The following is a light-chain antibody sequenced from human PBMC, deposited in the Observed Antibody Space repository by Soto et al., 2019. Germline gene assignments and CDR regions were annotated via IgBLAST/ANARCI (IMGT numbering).Light chain of an antibody. CDR1: SSDVGSYNL. V-gene: IGLV2-18*02. Sequence: QSALTQPPSVSGSPGQSVTISCTGTSSDVGSYNLVSWYQQHPGKATRLLILEVSNRPSGVPDRFSGSKSGNTASLTISGLQAEDEADYHCSSYNASITAFFVFGGGTKLTVL. CDR3: SSYNASITAFFV. CDR2: EVS. J-gene: IGLJ2*01.